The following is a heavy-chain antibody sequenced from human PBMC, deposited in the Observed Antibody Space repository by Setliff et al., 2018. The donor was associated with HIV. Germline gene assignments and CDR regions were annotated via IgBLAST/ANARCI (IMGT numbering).Heavy chain of an antibody. CDR3: ARVATGPESFDI. Sequence: PSETLSLTCTVSGGSVSDYYWTWIRQPPGKGLEWIGYIHYYDSADYNPSLRSRVNISVDTSKNQVSLILASVTAADTAVYYCARVATGPESFDIWGQGTMVTVSS. CDR2: IHYYDSA. CDR1: GGSVSDYY. D-gene: IGHD3-9*01. V-gene: IGHV4-59*02. J-gene: IGHJ3*02.